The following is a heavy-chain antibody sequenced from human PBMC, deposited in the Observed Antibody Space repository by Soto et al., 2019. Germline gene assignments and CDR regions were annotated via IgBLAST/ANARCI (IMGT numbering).Heavy chain of an antibody. CDR3: ARQFDYDSSGFYYAY. D-gene: IGHD3-22*01. Sequence: SVKVSCKASGGTFIRYAISWVRQAPGQGLEWMGGITPLFGTANYAQKFQGRVTITADESTSTAYMELSSLRSEDTAVYYCARQFDYDSSGFYYAYWGHGTLVTSPQ. V-gene: IGHV1-69*13. J-gene: IGHJ4*01. CDR1: GGTFIRYA. CDR2: ITPLFGTA.